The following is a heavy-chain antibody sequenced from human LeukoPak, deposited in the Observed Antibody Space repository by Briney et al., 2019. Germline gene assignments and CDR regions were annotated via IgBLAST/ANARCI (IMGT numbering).Heavy chain of an antibody. CDR2: ISGSGGST. J-gene: IGHJ4*02. Sequence: PGGSLRLSCAASGFTFSSYAMSWVRQAPGKGLEWASAISGSGGSTYYADSVKGRFTISRDNSKNTLYLQMNSLRAEDTAVYYCAKAGNYGDYYFDYRGQGTLVTVSS. D-gene: IGHD4-17*01. V-gene: IGHV3-23*01. CDR3: AKAGNYGDYYFDY. CDR1: GFTFSSYA.